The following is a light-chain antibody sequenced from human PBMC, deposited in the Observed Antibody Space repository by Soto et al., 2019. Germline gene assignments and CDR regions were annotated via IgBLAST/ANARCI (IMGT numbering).Light chain of an antibody. CDR2: GAS. CDR3: QQYGISPMT. Sequence: EIVMTQSPATLSVSPGERATLSFRASQSVSSNLARYQQKPGQAPRLLIYGASSRATGIPDGFSGSGSGTDFTLTISRLEPEDFAVYYCQQYGISPMTFGQGTRLEI. CDR1: QSVSSN. J-gene: IGKJ5*01. V-gene: IGKV3-20*01.